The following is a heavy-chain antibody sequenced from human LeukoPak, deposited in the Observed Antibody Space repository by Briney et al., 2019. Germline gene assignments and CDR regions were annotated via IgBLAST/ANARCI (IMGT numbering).Heavy chain of an antibody. CDR2: IYYSGST. V-gene: IGHV4-59*01. J-gene: IGHJ4*02. CDR1: GGSISSYY. D-gene: IGHD1-26*01. CDR3: ARAIVGATTVDY. Sequence: SETLSLTCTVSGGSISSYYWSWIRQPPGKGLEWIGYIYYSGSTNYNPSLKSRVTISVDTSKNQFSLKLSSVTAADTAVYYCARAIVGATTVDYWGQGTLVTVSS.